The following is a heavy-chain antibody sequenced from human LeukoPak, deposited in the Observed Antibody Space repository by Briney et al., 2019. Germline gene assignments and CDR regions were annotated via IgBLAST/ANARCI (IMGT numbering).Heavy chain of an antibody. J-gene: IGHJ4*02. CDR3: ARHGTGTGYPLDY. V-gene: IGHV4-59*08. D-gene: IGHD3/OR15-3a*01. CDR2: GRYSGTT. Sequence: SETLSLTCTVSGVSINSDYWSWIRQSPGKGLEWIVYGRYSGTTNYNPSLKSRVTISVDTSKNQFSLKLTSVSAADTAMYYCARHGTGTGYPLDYWGLGTLVTVSS. CDR1: GVSINSDY.